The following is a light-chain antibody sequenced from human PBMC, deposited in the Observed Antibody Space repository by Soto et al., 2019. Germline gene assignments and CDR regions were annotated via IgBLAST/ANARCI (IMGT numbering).Light chain of an antibody. CDR2: EVN. Sequence: QSALTQPASVSGSPGQSITISCTGTSSDIGSYNRVSWYQQPPGTAPKLIIYEVNNRPSGVPDRFSGSKSGNTASLTISGLQAEDEADYYCNSFTTSRTYVFGTGIEVTVL. V-gene: IGLV2-18*02. CDR3: NSFTTSRTYV. J-gene: IGLJ1*01. CDR1: SSDIGSYNR.